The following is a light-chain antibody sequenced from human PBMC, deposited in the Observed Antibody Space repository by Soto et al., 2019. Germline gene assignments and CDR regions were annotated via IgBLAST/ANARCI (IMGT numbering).Light chain of an antibody. CDR3: QQYNSYSRT. V-gene: IGKV1-5*01. Sequence: IPMTLSPSTQAPPVVDRVTITCRASQSSSSWLAWYQQKPGKAPKLLIYDASSLESGGPSRFSGSGSGTEFTLTISSLQPDDFATYYCQQYNSYSRTFGQGTKV. CDR2: DAS. J-gene: IGKJ1*01. CDR1: QSSSSW.